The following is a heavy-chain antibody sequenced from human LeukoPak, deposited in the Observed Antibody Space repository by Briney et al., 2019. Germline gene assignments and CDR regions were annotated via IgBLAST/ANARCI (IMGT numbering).Heavy chain of an antibody. CDR3: AKTRYSNSPNDVFDI. Sequence: ETLSLTCAVSGGSISSSNWWSWVRQPPGKGLEWVSGISGSGYYADSVKGRFTISRDNSKNMLYLQMNSLRAEDTAVYYCAKTRYSNSPNDVFDIWGQGTMVTVSS. D-gene: IGHD4-11*01. J-gene: IGHJ3*02. V-gene: IGHV3-23*01. CDR1: GGSISSSN. CDR2: ISGSG.